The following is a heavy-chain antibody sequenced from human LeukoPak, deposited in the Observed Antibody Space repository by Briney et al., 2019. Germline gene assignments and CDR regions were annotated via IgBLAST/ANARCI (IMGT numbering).Heavy chain of an antibody. CDR2: VDHTGST. D-gene: IGHD4-11*01. V-gene: IGHV4-61*03. Sequence: SETLSLTCTVSGDSISSSSSYWTWIRQPPGKGLEWIGYVDHTGSTKFNPSINGRVSISRDKSNNFFSLRLRSVTAADTAVYFCARGRVSSSTWYSTYYYFFYMDFWGKGTTVTVSS. CDR3: ARGRVSSSTWYSTYYYFFYMDF. J-gene: IGHJ6*03. CDR1: GDSISSSSSY.